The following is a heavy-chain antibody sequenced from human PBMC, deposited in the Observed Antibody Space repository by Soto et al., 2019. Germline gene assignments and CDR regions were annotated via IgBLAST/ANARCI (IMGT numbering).Heavy chain of an antibody. D-gene: IGHD3-9*01. J-gene: IGHJ5*02. CDR2: ISYDGSNK. Sequence: QVQLVESGGGVVQPGRSLRLSCAASGFTVSSYAMHWVRQAPGKGLEWVAVISYDGSNKYYADSVKGLFTISRDNSKNTLYLQMNSLRAEDTAVYYCARGDYDILTGYYNVRGIYGWFDPWGQGTLVTVSS. CDR3: ARGDYDILTGYYNVRGIYGWFDP. CDR1: GFTVSSYA. V-gene: IGHV3-30-3*01.